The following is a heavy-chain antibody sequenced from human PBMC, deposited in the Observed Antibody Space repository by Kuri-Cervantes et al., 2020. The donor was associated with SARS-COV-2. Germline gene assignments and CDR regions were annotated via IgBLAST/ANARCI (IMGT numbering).Heavy chain of an antibody. D-gene: IGHD2-21*01. J-gene: IGHJ4*02. Sequence: GESLKISCAASGFTFSDDYMTWVRQAPGMGLEWVADISTTGTYKNYADSVKGRFTISRDNSQNTLYLHMKSLRSEDTAMYYCAKDRVGVQDFWGQGTLVTVSS. V-gene: IGHV3-11*06. CDR1: GFTFSDDY. CDR2: ISTTGTYK. CDR3: AKDRVGVQDF.